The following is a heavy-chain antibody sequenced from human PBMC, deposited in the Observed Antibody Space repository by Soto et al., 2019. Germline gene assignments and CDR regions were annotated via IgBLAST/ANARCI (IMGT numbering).Heavy chain of an antibody. J-gene: IGHJ4*02. CDR1: GFTFTNFV. Sequence: EVHLLESGGVLVQPGESLRLSCATSGFTFTNFVMTWVRQPPGKRLEWVSVITTNGHTDYADSVKGRFTISRDSSKSTVYLQMNSLRAEDTAIYYCAKGLLNGRWYAADWGQGTLVTVSS. CDR2: ITTNGHT. D-gene: IGHD6-13*01. CDR3: AKGLLNGRWYAAD. V-gene: IGHV3-23*01.